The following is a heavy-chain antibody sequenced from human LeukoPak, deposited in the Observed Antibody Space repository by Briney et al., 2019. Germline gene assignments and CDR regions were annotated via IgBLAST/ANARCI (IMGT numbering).Heavy chain of an antibody. CDR2: IYTSGST. CDR3: ARVLIGYGYVCWFDP. CDR1: GGSISSYY. Sequence: SETLSLTCTVSGGSISSYYWSWIRQPAGKGLEWIGRIYTSGSTNYNPSLKSRVTISVDTSKNQFSLKLSSVTAADTVVYYCARVLIGYGYVCWFDPWGQGTLVTVSS. V-gene: IGHV4-4*07. J-gene: IGHJ5*02. D-gene: IGHD5-18*01.